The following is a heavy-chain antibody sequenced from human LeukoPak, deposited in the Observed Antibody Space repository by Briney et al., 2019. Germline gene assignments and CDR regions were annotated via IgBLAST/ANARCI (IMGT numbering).Heavy chain of an antibody. D-gene: IGHD3-22*01. CDR1: GFSFSSYG. V-gene: IGHV3-33*01. CDR3: ARGSNSGYSIDY. J-gene: IGHJ4*02. CDR2: IWYDGSNE. Sequence: GGSLRLSCAVSGFSFSSYGMHWVRQAPGKGPEWVAVIWYDGSNENYADSVKGRFTISRDNSKNTLHLQMNSLRAEDTAVYFCARGSNSGYSIDYWGQGTLATVSS.